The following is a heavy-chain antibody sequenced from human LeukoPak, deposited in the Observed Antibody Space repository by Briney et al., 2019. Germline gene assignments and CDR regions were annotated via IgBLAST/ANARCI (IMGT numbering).Heavy chain of an antibody. V-gene: IGHV3-21*01. CDR2: ISSSGSYI. CDR3: ARDRNYDGSVYYEDDYFDY. Sequence: GGSLRLSCAASRFTFSSYSMNWVRQAPGMGLEWVSSISSSGSYIYYADSVKGRFSISRDNAKNSLYLQMNSLRAEDTAVYYCARDRNYDGSVYYEDDYFDYWGQGTLVTVSS. CDR1: RFTFSSYS. J-gene: IGHJ4*02. D-gene: IGHD3-22*01.